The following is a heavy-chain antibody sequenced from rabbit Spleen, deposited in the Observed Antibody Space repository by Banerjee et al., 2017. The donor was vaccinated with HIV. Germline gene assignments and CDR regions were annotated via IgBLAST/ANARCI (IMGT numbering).Heavy chain of an antibody. CDR2: IYSSNPIT. D-gene: IGHD3-1*01. Sequence: QEQLVESGGGLVKPEGSLTLTCTASGFSFSSSYYIYWVRQAPGKGLEWIGCIYSSNPITWYASWAKGRFTISKTSSTTVTLQMTSLTAADTATYFCARDLASVVGWNFSLWGPGTLVTVS. CDR3: ARDLASVVGWNFSL. J-gene: IGHJ4*01. V-gene: IGHV1S45*01. CDR1: GFSFSSSYY.